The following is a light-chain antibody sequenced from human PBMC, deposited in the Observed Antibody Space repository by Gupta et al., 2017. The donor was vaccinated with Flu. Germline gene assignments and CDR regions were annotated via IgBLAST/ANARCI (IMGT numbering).Light chain of an antibody. Sequence: SPSSLYPSVGDRVTIKCRASKNRSTYLNWYQQQLGKAPKLLIHEASSLQSGVPARFSGSGSGTDFTLKISSVQAEDFETYYCKQSDSARTFGGGTKVEIK. CDR3: KQSDSART. J-gene: IGKJ4*01. CDR1: KNRSTY. CDR2: EAS. V-gene: IGKV1-39*01.